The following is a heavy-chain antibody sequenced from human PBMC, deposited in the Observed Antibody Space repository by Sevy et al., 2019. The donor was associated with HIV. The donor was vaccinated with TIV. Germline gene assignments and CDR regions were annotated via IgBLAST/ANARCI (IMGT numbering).Heavy chain of an antibody. CDR3: ARMGYCSSTSCYQLSYGMDV. V-gene: IGHV3-21*01. CDR1: EFTFSSYS. CDR2: ISSSSYI. J-gene: IGHJ6*02. Sequence: GGSLRLSCAASEFTFSSYSMNWVRQAPGKGLEWVSSISSSSYIYYADSVKGRFTISRDNAKNSLYLQMNSLRAEDTAVYYCARMGYCSSTSCYQLSYGMDVWGQGTTVTVSS. D-gene: IGHD2-2*01.